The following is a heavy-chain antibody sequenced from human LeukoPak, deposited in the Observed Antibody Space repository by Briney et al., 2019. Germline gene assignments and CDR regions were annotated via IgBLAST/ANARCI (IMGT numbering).Heavy chain of an antibody. CDR3: ARDIGSSWYYFDY. J-gene: IGHJ4*02. D-gene: IGHD6-13*01. V-gene: IGHV4-4*07. Sequence: SESLSLTCTVSGGSISSYYWGWIRQPAGKGLEWIGRIYTSGSTNYNPSLKSRVTMSVDTSKNQFSLKLSSVTAADTAVYYCARDIGSSWYYFDYWGQGTLVTVSS. CDR2: IYTSGST. CDR1: GGSISSYY.